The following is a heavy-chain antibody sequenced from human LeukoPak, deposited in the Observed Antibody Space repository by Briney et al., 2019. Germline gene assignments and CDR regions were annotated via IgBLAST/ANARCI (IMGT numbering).Heavy chain of an antibody. V-gene: IGHV4-38-2*02. CDR3: AREKVGAAADAFDI. CDR2: IYHSGST. D-gene: IGHD6-13*01. J-gene: IGHJ3*02. CDR1: GYSISSGNY. Sequence: PSETLSLTCTVSGYSISSGNYWDWIRQPPGKGLEWIGSIYHSGSTYYNPSLKSRVTISVDTSKNQFSLKLSSVTAADTAVYYCAREKVGAAADAFDIWGQGTMVTVSS.